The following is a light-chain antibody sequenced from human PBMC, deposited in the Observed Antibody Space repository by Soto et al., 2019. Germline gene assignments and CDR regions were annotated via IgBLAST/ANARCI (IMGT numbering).Light chain of an antibody. CDR2: DAS. CDR1: QSISSW. V-gene: IGKV1-5*01. CDR3: QQYNSYST. J-gene: IGKJ1*01. Sequence: DIQMTQSPSTLPGSLGDRFTFSCRTSQSISSWLAWYQQKPGKAPKLLIYDASTLESGVPSRFSGSGSGTEFTLTISSLQPDDFATYYCQQYNSYSTFGQGTKVDIK.